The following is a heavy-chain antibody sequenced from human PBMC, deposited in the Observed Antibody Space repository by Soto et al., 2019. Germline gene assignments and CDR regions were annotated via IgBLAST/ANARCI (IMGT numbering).Heavy chain of an antibody. CDR2: INGANGNT. D-gene: IGHD1-1*01. CDR1: GYSVSTYC. Sequence: GVSGKVSCKACGYSVSTYCMHWVLQGPGQGLEWMGWINGANGNTRYSQKFKDGFSISRDTPASTGYMELSSLRSEDTAVYYCARGKGMEENYYYHGMDVWGPGTTVTVSS. CDR3: ARGKGMEENYYYHGMDV. J-gene: IGHJ6*02. V-gene: IGHV1-3*01.